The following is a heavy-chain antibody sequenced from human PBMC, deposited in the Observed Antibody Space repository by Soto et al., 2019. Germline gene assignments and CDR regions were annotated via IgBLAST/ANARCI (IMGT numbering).Heavy chain of an antibody. CDR1: GGSISSGGYY. CDR3: ARVPATIFGVGRMDV. Sequence: QVQLQESGPGLVKASQTLSLTCTASGGSISSGGYYWTWVRQHSGKGLEWIGYIDSSGSAYYNSSLMSRVTISIDTSKNQFSLKLNSLTAADTAVYYCARVPATIFGVGRMDVWGQGTTVTVSS. J-gene: IGHJ6*02. CDR2: IDSSGSA. V-gene: IGHV4-31*03. D-gene: IGHD3-3*01.